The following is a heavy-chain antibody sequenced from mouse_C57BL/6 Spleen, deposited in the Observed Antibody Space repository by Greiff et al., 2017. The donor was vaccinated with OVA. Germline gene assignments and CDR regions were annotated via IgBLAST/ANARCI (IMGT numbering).Heavy chain of an antibody. CDR3: ATRSGAFAY. D-gene: IGHD3-2*02. Sequence: VHVKQSGPELVKPGASVKISCKASGYSFTGYYMNWVKQSPEKSLEWIGEINPSTGGTTYNQKFKAKATLTVDKSSSTAYMQLKSLTSEDSAVYYCATRSGAFAYWGQGTLVTVSA. CDR2: INPSTGGT. J-gene: IGHJ3*01. CDR1: GYSFTGYY. V-gene: IGHV1-42*01.